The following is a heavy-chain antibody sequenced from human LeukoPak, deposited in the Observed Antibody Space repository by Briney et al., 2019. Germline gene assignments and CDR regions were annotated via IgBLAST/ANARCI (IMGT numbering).Heavy chain of an antibody. Sequence: GGSLRLSCAASGFTFSSYAMSWVRQAPGKGLEWVSTLSGSGGNTYHADSVKGRVTISRDNSKNTLYLQMNSLRAEDTAVYRCAKGSYYYDSADYFDYWGQGTLVTVSS. CDR3: AKGSYYYDSADYFDY. CDR1: GFTFSSYA. V-gene: IGHV3-23*01. D-gene: IGHD3-22*01. J-gene: IGHJ4*02. CDR2: LSGSGGNT.